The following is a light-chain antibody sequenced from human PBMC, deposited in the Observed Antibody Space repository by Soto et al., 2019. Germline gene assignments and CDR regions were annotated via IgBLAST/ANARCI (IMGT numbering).Light chain of an antibody. CDR2: AAS. J-gene: IGKJ4*01. CDR1: QNINNY. Sequence: DIQMTQSPSSLSASVGDRVTITCRASQNINNYLTWYQQKPGNAPNVLIYAASSLQSGVPSRFSGRGSGTDFTLTISSLQPEDFATYYCQQSSRTPFTFGGGTKLEIK. V-gene: IGKV1-39*01. CDR3: QQSSRTPFT.